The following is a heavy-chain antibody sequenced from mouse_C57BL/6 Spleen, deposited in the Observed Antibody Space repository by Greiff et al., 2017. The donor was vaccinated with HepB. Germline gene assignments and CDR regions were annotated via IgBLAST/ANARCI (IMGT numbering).Heavy chain of an antibody. D-gene: IGHD2-5*01. Sequence: DVQLVESGAELVRPGSSVKMSCKTSGYTFTSYGINWVKQRPGQGLEWIGYIYIGNGYTEYNEKFKGKATLTSDTSSSTAYMQLSSLTSEDSAIYFCARTYYSNYDYAMDYWGQGTSVTVSS. CDR1: GYTFTSYG. CDR2: IYIGNGYT. V-gene: IGHV1-58*01. CDR3: ARTYYSNYDYAMDY. J-gene: IGHJ4*01.